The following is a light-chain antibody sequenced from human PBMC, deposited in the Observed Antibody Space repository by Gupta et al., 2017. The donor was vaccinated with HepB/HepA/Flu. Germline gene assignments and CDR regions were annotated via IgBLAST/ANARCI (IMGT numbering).Light chain of an antibody. CDR2: DAS. CDR1: QSVGTY. J-gene: IGKJ3*01. Sequence: EIVFTHSPPTLSLSPGEKATLSCRATQSVGTYLARYQHKPGQAPRLLIYDASNRATGIPARFSGSGSGTDFTLTISSLEPEDFAVYYCQQRSDWPLFTFGPGTRVDIK. V-gene: IGKV3-11*01. CDR3: QQRSDWPLFT.